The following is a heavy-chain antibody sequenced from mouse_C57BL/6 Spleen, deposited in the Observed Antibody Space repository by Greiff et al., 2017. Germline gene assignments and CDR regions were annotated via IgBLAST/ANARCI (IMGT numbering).Heavy chain of an antibody. V-gene: IGHV1-50*01. CDR2: IDPSDSYT. J-gene: IGHJ3*01. D-gene: IGHD1-1*01. CDR3: ARRDYYGSSYGFAY. CDR1: GYTFTSYW. Sequence: QVHVKQPGAELVKPGASVKLSCKASGYTFTSYWMQWVKQRPGQGLAWIGEIDPSDSYTNYNQKFKGKATLTVDTSSSTAYMQLSSLTSEDSAVYYCARRDYYGSSYGFAYWGQGTLVTVSA.